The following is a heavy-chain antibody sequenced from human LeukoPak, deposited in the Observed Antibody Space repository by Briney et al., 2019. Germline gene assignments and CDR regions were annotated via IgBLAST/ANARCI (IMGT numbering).Heavy chain of an antibody. CDR3: ARVVNVLRYFDWLLTPFDY. CDR1: GYTFTSYG. Sequence: AAVKVSCKASGYTFTSYGISGVRQAPGQGLEWVGWISAYNGKTNNAQKLQGRVTMTTDTSTSTAYMELRSLRSDDTAVYYCARVVNVLRYFDWLLTPFDYWGQGTLVTVSS. D-gene: IGHD3-9*01. V-gene: IGHV1-18*01. CDR2: ISAYNGKT. J-gene: IGHJ4*02.